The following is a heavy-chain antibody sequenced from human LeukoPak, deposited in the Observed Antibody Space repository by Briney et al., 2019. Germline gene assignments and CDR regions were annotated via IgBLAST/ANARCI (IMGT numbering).Heavy chain of an antibody. CDR1: GFTFSSYW. J-gene: IGHJ4*02. D-gene: IGHD3-16*01. Sequence: GGSLRLSCAASGFTFSSYWMSWFRQIPGKGLEWLGNIKPGGSEKHYLASVRGRFTSSRDNAKNSLLLQMNSLRGEGTAVFYCVRDYVWGTYAPDYWGEGTLVTV. CDR2: IKPGGSEK. V-gene: IGHV3-7*01. CDR3: VRDYVWGTYAPDY.